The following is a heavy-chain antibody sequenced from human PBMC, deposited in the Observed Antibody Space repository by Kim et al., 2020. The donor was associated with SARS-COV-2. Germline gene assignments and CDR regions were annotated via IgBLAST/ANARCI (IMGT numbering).Heavy chain of an antibody. J-gene: IGHJ4*02. V-gene: IGHV3-21*01. Sequence: SSYIYYADSVKGRFTISRDNAKNSLYLQMNSLRAEDTAVYYCARDPVPNYWGQGTLVTVSS. D-gene: IGHD2-2*01. CDR2: SSYI. CDR3: ARDPVPNY.